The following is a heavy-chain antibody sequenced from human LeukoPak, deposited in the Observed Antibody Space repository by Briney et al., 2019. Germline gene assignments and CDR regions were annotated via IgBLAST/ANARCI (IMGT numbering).Heavy chain of an antibody. CDR1: GGSISSGGYS. J-gene: IGHJ3*02. CDR3: ARSDSYGDYKDAFDI. CDR2: IYHSGST. Sequence: SETLSLTCAVSGGSISSGGYSWSWIRQPPGKGLEWIGYIYHSGSTYYNPSLKSRVTISVDRSKNQFSLKLSSVAAADTAVYYCARSDSYGDYKDAFDIWGQGTMVTVSS. D-gene: IGHD4-17*01. V-gene: IGHV4-30-2*01.